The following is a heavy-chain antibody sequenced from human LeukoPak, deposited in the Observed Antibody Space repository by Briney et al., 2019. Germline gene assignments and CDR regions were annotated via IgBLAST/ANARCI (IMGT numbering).Heavy chain of an antibody. Sequence: GGSLRLSCAASGFTFSSYAVSWVRQAPGKGLEWVSAISGSGGSTYYADSVKGRFTISRDNSKNTLYLQMNSLRAEDTAVYYCAKDRNALYDYVWGSYRVDYWGQGTLVTVSS. CDR1: GFTFSSYA. V-gene: IGHV3-23*01. CDR3: AKDRNALYDYVWGSYRVDY. CDR2: ISGSGGST. J-gene: IGHJ4*02. D-gene: IGHD3-16*02.